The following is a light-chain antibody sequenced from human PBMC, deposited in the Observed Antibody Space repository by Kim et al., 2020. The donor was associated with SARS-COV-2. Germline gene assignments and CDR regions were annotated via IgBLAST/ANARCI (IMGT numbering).Light chain of an antibody. J-gene: IGKJ1*01. CDR3: QQYDVYPRT. CDR2: AAS. V-gene: IGKV1-16*01. CDR1: QGIANN. Sequence: SSVGDRVIITCRASQGIANNLVWLQQKPGKAPKYLIYAASSLESGVPSRFSGSGSGTEFTLTISSLQPEDYATYYCQQYDVYPRTFVQGTKVDIK.